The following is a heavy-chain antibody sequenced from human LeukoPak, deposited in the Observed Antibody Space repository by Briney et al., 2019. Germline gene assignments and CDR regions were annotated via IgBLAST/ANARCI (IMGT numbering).Heavy chain of an antibody. V-gene: IGHV3-64D*06. J-gene: IGHJ5*02. CDR2: ISSNGGST. CDR1: GFTFSSYA. Sequence: QTGGSLRLSCAASGFTFSSYAMHWVRQAPGKGLEYVSAISSNGGSTYYADSVKGRFTISRDNSKNTLYLQMSSLRAEDTAVYYCVKDSFDYYGSPSIHPNWFDPWGQGTLVTVSS. D-gene: IGHD3-10*01. CDR3: VKDSFDYYGSPSIHPNWFDP.